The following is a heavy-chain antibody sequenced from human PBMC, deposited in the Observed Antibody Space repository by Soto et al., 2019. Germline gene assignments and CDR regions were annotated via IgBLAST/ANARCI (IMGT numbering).Heavy chain of an antibody. CDR2: IHYSGST. J-gene: IGHJ3*02. CDR3: AREVPAVNDAFDI. D-gene: IGHD2-2*01. Sequence: QVQLQESGPGLVKPSETLSLTCTVSGGSVSGGNYYWSWIRQPPGKGLEWIGYIHYSGSTNYNPSLKSRVTISIYTSNNQFSLRLTSVNAADTAVYYCAREVPAVNDAFDIWGQWTMVTVSS. CDR1: GGSVSGGNYY. V-gene: IGHV4-61*01.